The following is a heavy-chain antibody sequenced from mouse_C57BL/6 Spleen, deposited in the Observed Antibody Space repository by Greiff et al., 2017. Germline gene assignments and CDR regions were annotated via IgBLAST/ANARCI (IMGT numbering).Heavy chain of an antibody. CDR2: IYPGDGDT. Sequence: QVLLQQSGPELVKPGASVKISCKASGYAFSSSWMNWVKQRPGKGLEWIGRIYPGDGDTNYNGKFKGKATLTADKSSSTAYMQLSSLTSEDSSVYFCAPYAMDYWGQGTSVTVSS. J-gene: IGHJ4*01. V-gene: IGHV1-82*01. CDR3: APYAMDY. CDR1: GYAFSSSW.